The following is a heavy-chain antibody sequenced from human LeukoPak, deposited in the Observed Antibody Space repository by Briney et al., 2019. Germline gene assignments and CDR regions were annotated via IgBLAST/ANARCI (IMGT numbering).Heavy chain of an antibody. D-gene: IGHD6-13*01. CDR3: ARAASESSSWYGSGGITYFNY. Sequence: SVKVSCKASGGTFNNYVISWVRQAPGQGLEWMGRIIPFVGIPNYAQKFQDRVTITADKSTTTAYMELSSLRSEDTAVYYCARAASESSSWYGSGGITYFNYWGQGTLVTVSS. J-gene: IGHJ4*02. CDR1: GGTFNNYV. V-gene: IGHV1-69*04. CDR2: IIPFVGIP.